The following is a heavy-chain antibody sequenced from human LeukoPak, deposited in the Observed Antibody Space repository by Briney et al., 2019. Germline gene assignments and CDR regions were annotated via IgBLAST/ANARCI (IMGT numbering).Heavy chain of an antibody. CDR1: GFTFSSYA. Sequence: PGGSLRLSCAASGFTFSSYAMSWVRQAPGKGLEWVSAISGSGGSTYYADSVKGRFTISRDNSKNTLYLQMNSLRAEDTAVYYCAKAIRSRNYYDSSGYCPGDYWGQGTLVTVSS. V-gene: IGHV3-23*01. CDR3: AKAIRSRNYYDSSGYCPGDY. CDR2: ISGSGGST. J-gene: IGHJ4*02. D-gene: IGHD3-22*01.